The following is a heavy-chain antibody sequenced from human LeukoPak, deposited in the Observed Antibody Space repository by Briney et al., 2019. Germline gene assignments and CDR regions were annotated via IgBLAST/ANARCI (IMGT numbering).Heavy chain of an antibody. CDR3: ATTFLFDWLLKSLDAFDI. D-gene: IGHD3-9*01. Sequence: GGSLRLSCAASGFTFSDYYMSWIRQAPGKGLEWVSYISSSGSTIYYADSVKGRFTISRDNSKNTLYLQMNSLRAEDTAVYYCATTFLFDWLLKSLDAFDIWGQGTMVTVSS. CDR2: ISSSGSTI. J-gene: IGHJ3*02. V-gene: IGHV3-11*04. CDR1: GFTFSDYY.